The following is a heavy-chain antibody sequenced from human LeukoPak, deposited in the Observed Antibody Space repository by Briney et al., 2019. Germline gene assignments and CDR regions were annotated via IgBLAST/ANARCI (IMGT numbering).Heavy chain of an antibody. CDR1: GYRFSSYG. CDR3: ARGKDYYDSSGYYTVDDAFDI. J-gene: IGHJ3*02. CDR2: ISAYNGDT. Sequence: ASVKVSFTTSGYRFSSYGIIWVRQAPGQGLEWMGWISAYNGDTNSAQKFQGRVTMTTDTSASTAYMELRSLRSDDTAVYYCARGKDYYDSSGYYTVDDAFDIWGQGTMVTVSS. V-gene: IGHV1-18*01. D-gene: IGHD3-22*01.